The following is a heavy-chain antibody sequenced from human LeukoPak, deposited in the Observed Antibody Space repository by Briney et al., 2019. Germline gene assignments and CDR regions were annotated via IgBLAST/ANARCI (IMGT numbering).Heavy chain of an antibody. D-gene: IGHD1-20*01. CDR1: GGSISSGDYY. CDR2: IYYSGST. V-gene: IGHV4-30-4*01. CDR3: ATWGITGTTGGFDY. J-gene: IGHJ4*02. Sequence: SQTLSLTRTVSGGSISSGDYYWSWIRQPPGKGLEWIGYIYYSGSTNYNPSLKSRVTISVDTSKNQFSLKLSSVTAADTAVYYCATWGITGTTGGFDYWGQGTLVTVSS.